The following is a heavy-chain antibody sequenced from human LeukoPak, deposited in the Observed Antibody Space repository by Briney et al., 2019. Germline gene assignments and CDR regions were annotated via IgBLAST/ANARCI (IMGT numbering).Heavy chain of an antibody. V-gene: IGHV4-61*02. D-gene: IGHD3-22*01. CDR2: IYTSGST. CDR1: GGSISSGSYY. Sequence: SETLSLTCTVSGGSISSGSYYWSWIRQPAGKGLEWIGRIYTSGSTNYNPSLKSRVTISVDTSKNQFSLKLSSVTAADTAVYCCARASKDYYDSSGYIGYWGQGTLVTVSS. J-gene: IGHJ4*02. CDR3: ARASKDYYDSSGYIGY.